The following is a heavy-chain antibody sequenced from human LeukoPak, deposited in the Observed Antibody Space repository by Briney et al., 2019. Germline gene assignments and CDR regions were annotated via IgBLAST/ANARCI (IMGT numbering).Heavy chain of an antibody. CDR1: GFTFSSYW. CDR3: ARDNWNDVGYYYYGMDV. D-gene: IGHD1-20*01. Sequence: GGPLRLSCAASGFTFSSYWMSWVRQAPGKGPEWVANIKQDGSEKYYVDSVKGRFTISRDNAKNSLYLQMNSLRAEDTAVYYCARDNWNDVGYYYYGMDVWGQGTTVTVSS. J-gene: IGHJ6*02. CDR2: IKQDGSEK. V-gene: IGHV3-7*01.